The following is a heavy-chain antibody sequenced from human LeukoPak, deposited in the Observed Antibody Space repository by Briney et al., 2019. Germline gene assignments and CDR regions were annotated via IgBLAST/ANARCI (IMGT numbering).Heavy chain of an antibody. Sequence: GGSLRLSCAVSGFTFSSYGMHWVRQAPGKGPEWVAFIRYDGSNKYYADSVKGRFTISRDNSKNTLYLQMNSLRAEDTAVYYCAKEDYDSSGPGPFDYWGQGTLVTVSS. CDR1: GFTFSSYG. CDR3: AKEDYDSSGPGPFDY. CDR2: IRYDGSNK. D-gene: IGHD3-22*01. J-gene: IGHJ4*02. V-gene: IGHV3-30*02.